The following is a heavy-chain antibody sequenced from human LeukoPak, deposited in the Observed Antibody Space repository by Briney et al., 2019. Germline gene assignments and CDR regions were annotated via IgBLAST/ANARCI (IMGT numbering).Heavy chain of an antibody. D-gene: IGHD3-22*01. J-gene: IGHJ3*02. CDR1: RYTFTGYY. CDR2: INPNSGGT. Sequence: ASVKVSCKASRYTFTGYYMHWVRQAPGQGLEWMGWINPNSGGTNYAQKFQGRVTMTRDTSISTAYMELSRLRSDDTAVYYCARESDPPYYDSSGYWAFDIWGQGTMVTVSS. CDR3: ARESDPPYYDSSGYWAFDI. V-gene: IGHV1-2*02.